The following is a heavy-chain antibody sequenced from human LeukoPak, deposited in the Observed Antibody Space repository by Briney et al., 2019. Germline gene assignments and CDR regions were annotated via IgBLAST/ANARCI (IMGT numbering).Heavy chain of an antibody. V-gene: IGHV4-39*01. CDR1: GGSISSSSYY. Sequence: SETLSLTCTVSGGSISSSSYYWGWIRQPPGKGLEWIGGIYYSGSTYYNPSLKSRVTISVDTSKNQFSLKLSSVTAADTAVYYCARQYFDWPRNCGYFDYWGQGTLVTVSS. J-gene: IGHJ4*02. CDR3: ARQYFDWPRNCGYFDY. D-gene: IGHD3-9*01. CDR2: IYYSGST.